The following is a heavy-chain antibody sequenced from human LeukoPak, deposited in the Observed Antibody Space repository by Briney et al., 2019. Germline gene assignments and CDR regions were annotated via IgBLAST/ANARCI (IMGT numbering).Heavy chain of an antibody. D-gene: IGHD3-22*01. CDR3: AREPTYYYDSSGYYFPIVYFDY. CDR1: GGSISSYY. CDR2: IYTSGST. V-gene: IGHV4-4*07. Sequence: SETLSLTCTVSGGSISSYYWSWIRQPAGKGLEWIGRIYTSGSTNYNPSLKSRVTMSVDTSKNQFSLKLSSVTAADTAVYYCAREPTYYYDSSGYYFPIVYFDYWGQGTLVAVSS. J-gene: IGHJ4*02.